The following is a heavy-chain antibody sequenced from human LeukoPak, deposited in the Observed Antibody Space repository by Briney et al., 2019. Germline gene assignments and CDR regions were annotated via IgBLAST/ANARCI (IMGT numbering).Heavy chain of an antibody. V-gene: IGHV1-2*02. J-gene: IGHJ4*02. CDR2: INPNSGGT. D-gene: IGHD3-22*01. CDR3: ARDGYYYDSSGYFLLGY. CDR1: GYTFTGYY. Sequence: ASVKVSCKASGYTFTGYYMHWVRQAPGQGLEWMGWINPNSGGTNYAQKSQGRVTMTRDTSISTAYMELSRLRSDDTAVYYCARDGYYYDSSGYFLLGYWGQGTLVTVSS.